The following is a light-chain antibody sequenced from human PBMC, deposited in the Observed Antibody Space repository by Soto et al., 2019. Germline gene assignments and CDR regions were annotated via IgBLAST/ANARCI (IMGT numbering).Light chain of an antibody. CDR1: SSNIANNY. V-gene: IGLV1-51*01. Sequence: QSVLTQPHSVSAAPGQKVTISCSGSSSNIANNYVSWYQQLPGTAPKRLIYDNNKRPSGIPDRFSGSKSGTSATLGISGLQTGDEADYYCGTWDSSLSAYVFGTGTKVTVL. J-gene: IGLJ1*01. CDR2: DNN. CDR3: GTWDSSLSAYV.